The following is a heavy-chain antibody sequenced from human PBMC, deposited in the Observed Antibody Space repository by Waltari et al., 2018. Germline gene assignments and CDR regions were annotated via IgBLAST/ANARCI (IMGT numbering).Heavy chain of an antibody. CDR2: INSDGSST. V-gene: IGHV3-74*01. CDR3: ASGRFLEWLLSIDY. CDR1: GFTFSSYW. D-gene: IGHD3-3*01. Sequence: EVQLVESGGGLVQPGGSLRLSCAASGFTFSSYWMHWVRHAPGKGLVWVSRINSDGSSTSYADSVKGRFTISRDNAKNTLYLQMNSLRAEDTAVYYCASGRFLEWLLSIDYWGQGTLVTVSS. J-gene: IGHJ4*02.